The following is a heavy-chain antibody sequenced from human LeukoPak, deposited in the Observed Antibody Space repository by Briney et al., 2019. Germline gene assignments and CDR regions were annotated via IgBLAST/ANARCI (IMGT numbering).Heavy chain of an antibody. V-gene: IGHV3-21*01. J-gene: IGHJ4*02. CDR3: ASRNAIDY. CDR2: ITSSSSYI. CDR1: GFTFSSYS. D-gene: IGHD1-14*01. Sequence: GGSLTLACAASGFTFSSYSMKWVRQAPGKGLEWVSSITSSSSYIYYADSVKGRFTIARDNAKNSLYLQMNSLRAEDTAVYYCASRNAIDYWGQGTLVTVSS.